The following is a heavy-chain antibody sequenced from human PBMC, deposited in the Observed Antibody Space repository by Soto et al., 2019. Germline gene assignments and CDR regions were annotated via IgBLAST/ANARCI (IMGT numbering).Heavy chain of an antibody. CDR1: GFTFSSYA. CDR2: ISGSGGST. CDR3: AKDTLRKSVVVVAAKCYYFDY. D-gene: IGHD2-15*01. Sequence: GSLRLSCAASGFTFSSYAMSWVRQAPGKGLEWVSAISGSGGSTYYADSVKGRFTISRDNSKNTLYLQMNSLRAEDTAVYYCAKDTLRKSVVVVAAKCYYFDYWGQGTLVTVSS. J-gene: IGHJ4*02. V-gene: IGHV3-23*01.